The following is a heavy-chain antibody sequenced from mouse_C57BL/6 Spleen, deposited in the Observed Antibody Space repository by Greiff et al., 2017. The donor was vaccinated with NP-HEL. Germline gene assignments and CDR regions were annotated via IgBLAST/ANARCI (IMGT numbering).Heavy chain of an antibody. D-gene: IGHD4-1*01. CDR1: GYAFSSSW. J-gene: IGHJ2*01. V-gene: IGHV1-82*01. CDR3: ARRLTGTGGYFDY. CDR2: IYPGDGDT. Sequence: VQGVESGPELVKPGASVKISCKASGYAFSSSWMNWVKQRPGKGLEWIGRIYPGDGDTNYNGKFKGKATLTADKSSSTAYMQLSSLTSEDSAVYFCARRLTGTGGYFDYWGQGTTLTVSS.